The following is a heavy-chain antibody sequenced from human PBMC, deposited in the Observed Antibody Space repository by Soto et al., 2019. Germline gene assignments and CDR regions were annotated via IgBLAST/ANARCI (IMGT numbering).Heavy chain of an antibody. CDR2: ISSSSSTI. D-gene: IGHD6-13*01. V-gene: IGHV3-48*01. Sequence: PGGSLRLSCAASGFTFSSYSMNWVRQAPGKGLEWVSYISSSSSTIYYADSVKGRFTISRDNAKNSLYLQMNSLRAEDTAVYYCARDEKSSSWGRQHDAFDICGQGTMVTVSS. CDR1: GFTFSSYS. CDR3: ARDEKSSSWGRQHDAFDI. J-gene: IGHJ3*02.